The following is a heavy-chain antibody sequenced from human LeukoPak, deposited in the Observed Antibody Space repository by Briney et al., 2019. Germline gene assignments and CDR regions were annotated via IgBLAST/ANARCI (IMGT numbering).Heavy chain of an antibody. Sequence: SETLSLTCTVSGGXIDSPNWWSWVRRPPGKGLEWIGEILHSVSTKYNPSLKSRVTISVDKSKNQFSLKMSSVTAADTAVYYCARAGGSSSSWGYYFDYWGQGTLVTVSS. CDR2: ILHSVST. V-gene: IGHV4-4*02. CDR3: ARAGGSSSSWGYYFDY. J-gene: IGHJ4*02. CDR1: GGXIDSPNW. D-gene: IGHD6-13*01.